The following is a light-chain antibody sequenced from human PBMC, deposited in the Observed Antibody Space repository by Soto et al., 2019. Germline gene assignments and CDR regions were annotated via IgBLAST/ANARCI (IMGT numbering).Light chain of an antibody. V-gene: IGKV3-20*01. J-gene: IGKJ1*01. CDR3: QQNGTSPWT. CDR1: QSVGSDY. Sequence: EIVLTQSPGTLSLSPGERATLSCRASQSVGSDYFAWYQQKPGQAPMLLIYGASSRAAGIPDRFSGSGSGTDFTLTISRLEPEDFAVYYCQQNGTSPWTFGQGTKVDIK. CDR2: GAS.